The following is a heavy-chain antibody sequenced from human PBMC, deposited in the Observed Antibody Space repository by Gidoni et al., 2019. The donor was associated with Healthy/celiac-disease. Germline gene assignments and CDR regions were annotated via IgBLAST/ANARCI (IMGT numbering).Heavy chain of an antibody. CDR2: IVGSGGST. CDR3: AKPGYDFWSGYYTL. J-gene: IGHJ4*02. Sequence: EVQLLESGGGLVQPGGSLRLACAASGFTFRSYAMRWVRQAPGKGLGWGSAIVGSGGSTYYADSVKGRFTISRDNSKNTLYLQMNSLRAEYTALYYCAKPGYDFWSGYYTLWGQGTLVTVSS. V-gene: IGHV3-23*01. CDR1: GFTFRSYA. D-gene: IGHD3-3*01.